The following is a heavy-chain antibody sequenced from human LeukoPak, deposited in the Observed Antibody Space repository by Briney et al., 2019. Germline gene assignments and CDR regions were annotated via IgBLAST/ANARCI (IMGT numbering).Heavy chain of an antibody. V-gene: IGHV4-59*01. Sequence: SETLSLTCVVSGGSISSYYWSWIRQPPGKGLEWIGYIYYSGSTNYNPSLKSRVTISVDTSKNQFSLKLSSVTAADTAVYYCARRWADYWGQGTLVTVSS. CDR2: IYYSGST. D-gene: IGHD4-23*01. J-gene: IGHJ4*02. CDR1: GGSISSYY. CDR3: ARRWADY.